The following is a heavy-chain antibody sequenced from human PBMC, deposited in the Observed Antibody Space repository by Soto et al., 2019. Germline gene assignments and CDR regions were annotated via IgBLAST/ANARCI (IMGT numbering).Heavy chain of an antibody. V-gene: IGHV3-23*01. D-gene: IGHD3-22*01. CDR1: GLTFSSYA. Sequence: GGSLRLSCAASGLTFSSYAMSWVRQAPGKGLEWVSAISGSGVSTYYADSVKGRFTISRDNSKNTLYLQMNSLRAEDTAVYYCARDRVESGYPEYFQHWGQGTLVTVSS. CDR3: ARDRVESGYPEYFQH. J-gene: IGHJ1*01. CDR2: ISGSGVST.